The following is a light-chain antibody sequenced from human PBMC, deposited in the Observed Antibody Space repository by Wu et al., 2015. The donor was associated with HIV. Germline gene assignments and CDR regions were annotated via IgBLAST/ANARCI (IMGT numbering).Light chain of an antibody. J-gene: IGKJ3*01. CDR2: AAS. CDR3: QQSYSTLLT. V-gene: IGKV1-39*01. CDR1: RTISTS. Sequence: DIQMTQSPSSLSASVGDRVTITCRASRTISTSLNWYQQKPGKAPKLLIYAASSLQSGVPSRFSGSGSGTDFTLTTSSLQLEDFATYYCQQSYSTLLTFGPGTKVDIK.